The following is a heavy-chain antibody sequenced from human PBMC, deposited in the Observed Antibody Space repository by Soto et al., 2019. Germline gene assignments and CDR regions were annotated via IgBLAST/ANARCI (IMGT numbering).Heavy chain of an antibody. Sequence: GGSLRLSCAASGFTFSSYGMHWVRQAPGKGLEWVAVISYDGSNKYYADSVKGRFTISRDNSKNTLYLQMNSLRAEDTAVYYCAKELTDIVLVPAAMPYYYYYGMDVWGQGTTVTVSS. CDR3: AKELTDIVLVPAAMPYYYYYGMDV. V-gene: IGHV3-30*18. D-gene: IGHD2-2*01. CDR1: GFTFSSYG. J-gene: IGHJ6*02. CDR2: ISYDGSNK.